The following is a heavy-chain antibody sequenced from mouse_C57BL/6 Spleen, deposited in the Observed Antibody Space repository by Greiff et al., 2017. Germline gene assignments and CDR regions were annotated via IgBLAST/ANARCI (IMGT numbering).Heavy chain of an antibody. CDR1: GYTFTSYW. CDR2: IDPSDSYT. V-gene: IGHV1-59*01. J-gene: IGHJ2*01. Sequence: QVQLQQSGAELVRPGTSVKLSCKASGYTFTSYWMHWVKQRPGQGLEWIGVIDPSDSYTNYNQKFKGKATLTVDTSSSTAYMQLSSLTSEDSAVYYCARFGGYGGYWGQGTTLTVSS. D-gene: IGHD1-1*02. CDR3: ARFGGYGGY.